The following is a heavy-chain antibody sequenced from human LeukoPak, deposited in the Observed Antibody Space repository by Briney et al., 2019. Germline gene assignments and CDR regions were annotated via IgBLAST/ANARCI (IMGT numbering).Heavy chain of an antibody. V-gene: IGHV3-23*01. CDR1: GFTFSSYA. CDR3: AKARGATYGTYYFDY. J-gene: IGHJ4*02. D-gene: IGHD4/OR15-4a*01. Sequence: GGSLRLSCAASGFTFSSYAMNWVRQAPGKGLEWVSISGSGGDTYYADSVKGRFTISRDNSKNTLYLQMNSLKAEDTAVYYCAKARGATYGTYYFDYWGQGTLVTVSS. CDR2: SGSGGDT.